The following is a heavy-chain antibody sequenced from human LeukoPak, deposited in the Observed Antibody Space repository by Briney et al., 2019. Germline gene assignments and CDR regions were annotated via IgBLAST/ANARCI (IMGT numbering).Heavy chain of an antibody. V-gene: IGHV3-48*03. CDR1: GFTFSSYE. CDR3: AELGITMIGGV. Sequence: GGSLRLSCAASGFTFSSYEMNWVRQAPGKGLEWVSYISSSGSTIYYADSVKGRFTISRDNANNSLYLQMNSLRAEDTAVYYCAELGITMIGGVWGKGTTVTISS. D-gene: IGHD3-10*02. J-gene: IGHJ6*04. CDR2: ISSSGSTI.